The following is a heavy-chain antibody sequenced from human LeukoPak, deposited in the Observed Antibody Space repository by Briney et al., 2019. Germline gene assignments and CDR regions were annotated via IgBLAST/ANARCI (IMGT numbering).Heavy chain of an antibody. CDR3: VRYTDSSYPD. D-gene: IGHD1-14*01. CDR1: GFIFTPYA. CDR2: ISSDGGGT. J-gene: IGHJ4*02. V-gene: IGHV3-64D*06. Sequence: GGSLRLSCSASGFIFTPYAMHWVRQAPGKGLEYVSAISSDGGGTYYTDSVKGRFTISRDNSKSTLYLQMSSLRPEDAAVYYCVRYTDSSYPDWGQGTLVTVSS.